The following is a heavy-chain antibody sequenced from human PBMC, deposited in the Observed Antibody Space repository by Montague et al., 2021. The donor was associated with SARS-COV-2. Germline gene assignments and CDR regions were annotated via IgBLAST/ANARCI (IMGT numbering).Heavy chain of an antibody. V-gene: IGHV6-1*01. CDR3: ARDLRWRYGYGMDV. CDR2: TYYRSNWYN. CDR1: GDSVSSDSAA. Sequence: CAISGDSVSSDSAAWNWVRQSPSWRLERLGRTYYRSNWYNDYAVSVKSRITFKSDTSKNQISLQLNSVTPEDTAVYYCARDLRWRYGYGMDVWGQGNTVTVAS. D-gene: IGHD3-16*01. J-gene: IGHJ6*02.